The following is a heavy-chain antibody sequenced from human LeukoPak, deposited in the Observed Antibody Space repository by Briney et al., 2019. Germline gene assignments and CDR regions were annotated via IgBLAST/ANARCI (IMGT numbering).Heavy chain of an antibody. J-gene: IGHJ4*02. Sequence: ASVTVSCKASGYTFTGYSMHWVRQAPGQGLEWMGWINPNSGGTNYAQNFRGWVTMTRDTSISTAYMELSRLRSDDTAVYYCARLAVAAHFDYWGQGTLVTVSS. CDR2: INPNSGGT. CDR3: ARLAVAAHFDY. D-gene: IGHD6-19*01. V-gene: IGHV1-2*04. CDR1: GYTFTGYS.